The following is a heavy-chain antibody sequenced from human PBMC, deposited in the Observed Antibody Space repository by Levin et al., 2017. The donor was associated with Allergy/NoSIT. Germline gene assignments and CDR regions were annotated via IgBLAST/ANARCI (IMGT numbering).Heavy chain of an antibody. V-gene: IGHV3-74*01. Sequence: GGSLRLSCAISGITSSIHWMHWVRQAPGKGLVWVSRVNPDGSYRSYADSVKGRFTISRDNAKNTLYLQMNSLRAEDTAVYYCARDPYNSASGSYYGFDYWGQGPLVTVSS. CDR1: GITSSIHW. D-gene: IGHD3-10*01. J-gene: IGHJ4*02. CDR2: VNPDGSYR. CDR3: ARDPYNSASGSYYGFDY.